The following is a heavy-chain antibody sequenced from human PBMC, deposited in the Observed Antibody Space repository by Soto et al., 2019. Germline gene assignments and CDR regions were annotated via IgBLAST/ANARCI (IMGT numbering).Heavy chain of an antibody. J-gene: IGHJ6*02. Sequence: QVQLVQSGAEVKKPGASVTVSCKASGYPFTSYGISWVRQAPGQGLAWMGWISAYNGNTNYAQKLQGRVTMTTDTSTSTAYMELRSLRSADTAVYYCARHLGAIVVVPAAPSYYGMDVWGQGTTVTVSS. D-gene: IGHD2-2*01. CDR3: ARHLGAIVVVPAAPSYYGMDV. CDR1: GYPFTSYG. CDR2: ISAYNGNT. V-gene: IGHV1-18*04.